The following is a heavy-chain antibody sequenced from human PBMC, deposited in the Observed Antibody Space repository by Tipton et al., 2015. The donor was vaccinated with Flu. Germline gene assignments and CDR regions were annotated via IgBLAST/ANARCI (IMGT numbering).Heavy chain of an antibody. Sequence: SLRLSCAASGFTFSTYWMNWVRQAPGKGLEWVANIKQGGSEKYYVESVKGRFTISRDNTKNSLFLHMNSLRVEDTAVYYCVRAMDVWGKGTTVTVSS. J-gene: IGHJ6*03. CDR1: GFTFSTYW. V-gene: IGHV3-7*01. CDR3: VRAMDV. CDR2: IKQGGSEK.